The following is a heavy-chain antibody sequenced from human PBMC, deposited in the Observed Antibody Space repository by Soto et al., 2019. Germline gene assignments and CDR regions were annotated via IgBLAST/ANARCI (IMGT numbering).Heavy chain of an antibody. V-gene: IGHV4-34*01. CDR1: GGSFSGYY. D-gene: IGHD3-22*01. CDR2: INHSGST. J-gene: IGHJ4*02. Sequence: QVQLQQWGAGLLKPSETLSLTCAVYGGSFSGYYWSWIRQPPGKGLEWIGEINHSGSTNYNPSLKSRVTISVDTSKNQFSLKLSSVTAADTAVYYCARAPRGGYYGNYFDYWGQGTLVTVSS. CDR3: ARAPRGGYYGNYFDY.